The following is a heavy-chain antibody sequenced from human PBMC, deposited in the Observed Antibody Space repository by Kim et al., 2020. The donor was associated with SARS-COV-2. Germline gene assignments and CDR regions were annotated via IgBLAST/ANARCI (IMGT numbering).Heavy chain of an antibody. CDR1: GFTFSSYG. CDR2: ISYDGSNK. CDR3: AKDKKIAARGNYYYGMDV. J-gene: IGHJ6*02. Sequence: GGSLRLSCAASGFTFSSYGMHWVRQAPGKGLEWVAVISYDGSNKYYADSVKGRFTISRDNSKNTLYLQMNSLRAEDTAVYYCAKDKKIAARGNYYYGMDVWGQGTTVTVSS. D-gene: IGHD6-6*01. V-gene: IGHV3-30*18.